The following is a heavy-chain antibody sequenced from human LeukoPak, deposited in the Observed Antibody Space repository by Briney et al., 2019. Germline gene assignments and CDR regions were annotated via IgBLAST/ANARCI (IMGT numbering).Heavy chain of an antibody. CDR1: GFTFSSYG. V-gene: IGHV3-23*01. CDR2: LSGSATTA. CDR3: AKAVYDTSGHYYYYFDY. Sequence: GGSLRLSCAASGFTFSSYGMNWVRQAPGKGLEWVSALSGSATTAFYADSVKGRFTISRDNSKNTLFLQMNSLRAEDTAVYYCAKAVYDTSGHYYYYFDYWGQGTLVTVSS. D-gene: IGHD3-22*01. J-gene: IGHJ4*02.